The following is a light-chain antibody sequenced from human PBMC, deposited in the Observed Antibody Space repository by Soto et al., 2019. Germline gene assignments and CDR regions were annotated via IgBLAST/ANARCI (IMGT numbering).Light chain of an antibody. V-gene: IGKV3-20*01. CDR2: GAS. CDR3: QQYDSSSPT. Sequence: EIVLTQSPGTLSLSPGERATLSCRASQSVSRSHLAWFQQKPGQAPRLLIYGASNRATGIPDRVSGSGSGTDFTLTINRLEPEDFATYYCQQYDSSSPTFGQGTKLEIK. CDR1: QSVSRSH. J-gene: IGKJ2*01.